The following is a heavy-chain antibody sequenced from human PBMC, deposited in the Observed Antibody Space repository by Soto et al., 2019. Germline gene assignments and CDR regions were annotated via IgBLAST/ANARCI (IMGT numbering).Heavy chain of an antibody. D-gene: IGHD6-13*01. Sequence: SETLSLTCTVYGGSISSSSYYWGWIRQPPGKGLEWIGSIYYSGSTYYNPSLKSRVTISVDTSKNQFSLKLSSVTAADTAVYYCARHPTVPGYSIPGLLYAFDIWGQGTMVT. J-gene: IGHJ3*02. CDR2: IYYSGST. V-gene: IGHV4-39*01. CDR3: ARHPTVPGYSIPGLLYAFDI. CDR1: GGSISSSSYY.